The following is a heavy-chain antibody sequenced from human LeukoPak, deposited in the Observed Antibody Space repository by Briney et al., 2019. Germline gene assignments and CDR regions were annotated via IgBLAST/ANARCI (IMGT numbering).Heavy chain of an antibody. CDR2: IYYSGRT. V-gene: IGHV4-39*01. CDR1: GGSISSSSYY. J-gene: IGHJ4*02. D-gene: IGHD6-13*01. Sequence: SETLSLTCTVSGGSISSSSYYWGWIRQPPGKGLEWIGSIYYSGRTYYSPSLKSRVTISVDTSKNQFSLKLSSVTGADTAVYSCARGYSSSWYSEIDYWGQGTLVTVSS. CDR3: ARGYSSSWYSEIDY.